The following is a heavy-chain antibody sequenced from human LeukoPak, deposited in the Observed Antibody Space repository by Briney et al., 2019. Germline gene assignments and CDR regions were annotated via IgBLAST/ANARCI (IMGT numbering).Heavy chain of an antibody. CDR2: VYYSGST. CDR1: GGSISGYY. J-gene: IGHJ4*02. D-gene: IGHD3-22*01. Sequence: PSETLSLTCTVSGGSISGYYWSWIRQPPGKGLEWIGYVYYSGSTNYNPSLMSRVTISVDTSKNQFSLKLSSVTAAGTAVYYCARTPGQYYYDSSGYFYFDYWGQGTLVTVSS. CDR3: ARTPGQYYYDSSGYFYFDY. V-gene: IGHV4-59*01.